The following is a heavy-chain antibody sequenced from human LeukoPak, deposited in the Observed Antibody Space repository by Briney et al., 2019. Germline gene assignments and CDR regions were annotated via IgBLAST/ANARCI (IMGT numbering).Heavy chain of an antibody. CDR3: ARVPGGYYDSSGYLDY. D-gene: IGHD3-22*01. CDR1: GGSFSGYY. V-gene: IGHV4-34*01. J-gene: IGHJ4*02. CDR2: INHSGST. Sequence: PETLSLTCAVYGGSFSGYYWSWIRQPPGKGLEWIGEINHSGSTNYNPSLKSRVTISVDTSKNQFSLKLSSVTAADTAVYYCARVPGGYYDSSGYLDYWGQGTLVTVSS.